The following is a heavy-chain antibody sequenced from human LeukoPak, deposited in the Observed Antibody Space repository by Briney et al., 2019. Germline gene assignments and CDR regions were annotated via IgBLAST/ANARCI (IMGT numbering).Heavy chain of an antibody. Sequence: SETLTLTCAVSGDSFSSHYWTWIRQSPGTGLEWIGYISHIGRTNYNPSLKSRVTISIDTSKNQFSLKLRSVTAADTAVYYCARDLVTVTKGFDIWGQGTMVSVSS. D-gene: IGHD4-17*01. J-gene: IGHJ3*02. CDR3: ARDLVTVTKGFDI. V-gene: IGHV4-59*11. CDR1: GDSFSSHY. CDR2: ISHIGRT.